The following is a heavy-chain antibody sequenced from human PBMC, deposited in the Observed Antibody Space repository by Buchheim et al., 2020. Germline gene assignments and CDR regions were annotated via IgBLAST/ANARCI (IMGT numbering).Heavy chain of an antibody. CDR3: ARDRFD. Sequence: QEQMVESGGGVVQPGRSLRLSCVTSGFTFSSYDFHWVRQAPGKGLEWVAGISYDGRSEFYADAVRGRFTISSDNSINTLYLQMSSLRREDTAVYFCARDRFDWGQGTPVSVSS. CDR2: ISYDGRSE. V-gene: IGHV3-30*03. J-gene: IGHJ4*02. CDR1: GFTFSSYD. D-gene: IGHD3-3*01.